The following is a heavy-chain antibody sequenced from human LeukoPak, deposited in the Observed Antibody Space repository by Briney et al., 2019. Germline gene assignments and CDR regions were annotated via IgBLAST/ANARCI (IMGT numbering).Heavy chain of an antibody. CDR1: GYTFTSYD. Sequence: ASVKVPCKASGYTFTSYDINWVRQATGQGLEWMGWMNPNSGNTGYAQKFQGRVTMTRNTSISTAYMELSSLRSEDTAVYYCARGTADSSSWYPVYYYYGMDVWGQGTTVTVSS. J-gene: IGHJ6*02. CDR2: MNPNSGNT. D-gene: IGHD6-13*01. V-gene: IGHV1-8*01. CDR3: ARGTADSSSWYPVYYYYGMDV.